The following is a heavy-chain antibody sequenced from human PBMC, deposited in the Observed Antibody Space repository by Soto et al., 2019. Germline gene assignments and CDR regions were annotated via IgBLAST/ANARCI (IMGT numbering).Heavy chain of an antibody. Sequence: ASVKVSCKASGYTFTSYYMHWVRQAPGQGLEWMGIINPSGGSTSYAQKFQGRVTMTRDMSTSTVYMELSSLRSEDTAVYYCARGKRAVTGTTFCFWFDPWGQGTLVTVSS. J-gene: IGHJ5*02. D-gene: IGHD1-7*01. CDR1: GYTFTSYY. CDR2: INPSGGST. CDR3: ARGKRAVTGTTFCFWFDP. V-gene: IGHV1-46*01.